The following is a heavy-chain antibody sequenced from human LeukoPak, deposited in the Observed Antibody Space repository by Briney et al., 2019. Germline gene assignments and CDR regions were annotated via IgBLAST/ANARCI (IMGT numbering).Heavy chain of an antibody. CDR2: SYWNSDK. V-gene: IGHV2-5*04. D-gene: IGHD3-10*01. Sequence: SGPTLVKPTQTLTLTCTFSGFSLRRSGVGVGWVRQPPGKALEWLAISYWNSDKSYSPSLKSRLTITKDTSKNEVVLIMTNMDPVDTGTYYCVHKGVGSGSYTVWGQGALVTVSS. J-gene: IGHJ4*02. CDR1: GFSLRRSGVG. CDR3: VHKGVGSGSYTV.